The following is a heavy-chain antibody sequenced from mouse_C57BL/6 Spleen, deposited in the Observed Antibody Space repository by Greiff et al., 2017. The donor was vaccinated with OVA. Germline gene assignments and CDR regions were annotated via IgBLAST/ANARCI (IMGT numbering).Heavy chain of an antibody. D-gene: IGHD2-3*01. Sequence: EVKLVESGEGLVKPGGSLKLSCAASGFTFSSYAMSWVRQTPEKRLEWVAYISSGGDYIYYADTVKGRFTISRDNARNTLYLQMSSLKSEDTAMYYCTREGAIYDGYYSYAMDYWGQGTSVTVSS. CDR2: ISSGGDYI. CDR3: TREGAIYDGYYSYAMDY. J-gene: IGHJ4*01. V-gene: IGHV5-9-1*02. CDR1: GFTFSSYA.